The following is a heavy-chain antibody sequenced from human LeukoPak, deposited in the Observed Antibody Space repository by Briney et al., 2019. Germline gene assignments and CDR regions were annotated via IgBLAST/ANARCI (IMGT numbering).Heavy chain of an antibody. D-gene: IGHD6-6*01. CDR1: GGTFSSYA. J-gene: IGHJ6*02. Sequence: SVKVSCKASGGTFSSYAISWVRQAPGQGLEWMGGIIPIFGTANYAQKFQGRVTITADESMSTAYMELSSLRSEDTAVYYCARDRKQLVVSYGMDVWGQGTTVTVSS. CDR3: ARDRKQLVVSYGMDV. V-gene: IGHV1-69*13. CDR2: IIPIFGTA.